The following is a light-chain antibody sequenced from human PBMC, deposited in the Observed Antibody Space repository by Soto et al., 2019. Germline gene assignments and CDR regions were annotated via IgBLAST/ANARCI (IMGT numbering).Light chain of an antibody. CDR2: EVS. CDR1: SSDIGAYPY. Sequence: QSALTQPASVSGSPGQSITISCTGTSSDIGAYPYVSWYQLHPGEGPKLMIYEVSNRPSGVSTRFSGSKSGRTASLTISGLQPEDEADYYCSSYTDSSSLVFGGGTKLTVL. CDR3: SSYTDSSSLV. J-gene: IGLJ2*01. V-gene: IGLV2-14*01.